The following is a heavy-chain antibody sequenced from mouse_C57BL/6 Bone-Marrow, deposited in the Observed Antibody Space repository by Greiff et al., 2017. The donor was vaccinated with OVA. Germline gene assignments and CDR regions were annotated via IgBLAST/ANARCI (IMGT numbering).Heavy chain of an antibody. CDR3: ARYYDYDWIDY. Sequence: EVKLMESGGGLVQPGGSLKLSCAASGNDFSRYWMSWVRRAPGKGLEWIGEINPDSSTINYAPSLKDKFIISRDNAKNTLYLQMSKVRSEDTALYYCARYYDYDWIDYWGQGTTLTVSS. CDR1: GNDFSRYW. V-gene: IGHV4-1*01. D-gene: IGHD2-4*01. J-gene: IGHJ2*01. CDR2: INPDSSTI.